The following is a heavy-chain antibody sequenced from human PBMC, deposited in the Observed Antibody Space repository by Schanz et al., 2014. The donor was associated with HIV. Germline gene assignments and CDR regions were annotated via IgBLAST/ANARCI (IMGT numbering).Heavy chain of an antibody. CDR1: GFTFSTYG. D-gene: IGHD3-3*01. Sequence: VPLVESGGGVVQPGRSLRLSCAASGFTFSTYGMHWVRQAPGKGLEWVAVIWYDGSNKYYADSVKGRFTISRDNSKNTLYLQMNSLRAEDTAVYYCARDLKYDFWSGYYYYYGMDVWGQGTTVTVSS. J-gene: IGHJ6*02. CDR2: IWYDGSNK. CDR3: ARDLKYDFWSGYYYYYGMDV. V-gene: IGHV3-33*01.